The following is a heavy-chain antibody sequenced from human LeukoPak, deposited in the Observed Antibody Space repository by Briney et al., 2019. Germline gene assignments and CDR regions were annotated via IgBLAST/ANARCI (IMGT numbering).Heavy chain of an antibody. CDR2: IHPDGGST. CDR1: GYNFNDDY. J-gene: IGHJ3*02. CDR3: ARVGVPHGFDI. D-gene: IGHD2-2*01. V-gene: IGHV1-46*02. Sequence: ASVKDSCKASGYNFNDDYIYWVRQAPGHGLESMGYIHPDGGSTNYAQKLQGRVTMTRDTSTSTVYMELSSLRSEDTAVYYCARVGVPHGFDIWGQGTMVTVSS.